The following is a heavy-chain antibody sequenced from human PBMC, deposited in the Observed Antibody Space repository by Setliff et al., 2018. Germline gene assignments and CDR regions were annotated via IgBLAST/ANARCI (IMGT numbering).Heavy chain of an antibody. J-gene: IGHJ4*02. CDR1: GGSISSSSYY. Sequence: SETLSLTCTVSGGSISSSSYYWGWIRQPPGKGLEWIGSIYYSGSSYHNPSLKSRVTISVDMSKNQFSLKVSSVTAADTAVYYCARSFSRREKFLLDYWGQGALVTVSS. CDR3: ARSFSRREKFLLDY. V-gene: IGHV4-39*07. CDR2: IYYSGSS.